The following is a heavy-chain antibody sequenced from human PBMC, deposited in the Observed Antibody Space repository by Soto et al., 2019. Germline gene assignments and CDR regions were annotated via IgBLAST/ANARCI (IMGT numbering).Heavy chain of an antibody. CDR3: ARDPSKSSSFRY. Sequence: GGSLRLSCAASGFTFSSYWMSWVRQAPGKGLEWVANIKQDGSEKYYVDSVKGRFTISRDNAKNSLYLQMSSLRAEDTAVYFCARDPSKSSSFRYWGQGTLVTVSS. CDR2: IKQDGSEK. CDR1: GFTFSSYW. J-gene: IGHJ4*02. V-gene: IGHV3-7*01. D-gene: IGHD6-6*01.